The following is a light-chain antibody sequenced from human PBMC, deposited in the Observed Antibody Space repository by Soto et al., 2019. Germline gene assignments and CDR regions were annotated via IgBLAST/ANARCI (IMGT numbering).Light chain of an antibody. Sequence: VMTLSPLSLPVTPGKPASISCRSSQSLLHSTGYTYLDWYLQKPGQSPQLLIYLGSNRASGGPDRFSGSGSGRDFTLKISRVEAEDVGVYYCMQPLQSWTFGQGTKVDIK. CDR2: LGS. J-gene: IGKJ1*01. V-gene: IGKV2-28*01. CDR3: MQPLQSWT. CDR1: QSLLHSTGYTY.